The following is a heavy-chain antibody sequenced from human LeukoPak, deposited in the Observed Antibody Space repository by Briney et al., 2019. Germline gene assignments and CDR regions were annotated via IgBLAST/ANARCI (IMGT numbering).Heavy chain of an antibody. CDR2: ISYDGTNK. D-gene: IGHD3-22*01. J-gene: IGHJ4*02. Sequence: GRPLRLSCAASGFTFSSYAMHWVRQAPGKGLEWVAVISYDGTNKYYADSVKGRFTISRDNSKNTLYLQMNSLRAEDTAVYYCAKDGSMVVPVYFDYWGQGTLVTVSS. CDR1: GFTFSSYA. V-gene: IGHV3-30*18. CDR3: AKDGSMVVPVYFDY.